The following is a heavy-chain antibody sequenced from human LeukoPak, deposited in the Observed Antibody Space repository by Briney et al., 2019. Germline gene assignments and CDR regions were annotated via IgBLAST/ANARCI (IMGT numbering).Heavy chain of an antibody. Sequence: PSETLSLTCAVYGGSFSGYYWSWIRQPPGKGLEWIGEINHSGSTNYNPSLKSRVTISVDTSKNQFSLKLSSVTAADTAVYYRARGSTRYYYYGMDVWGQGTTVTVSS. V-gene: IGHV4-34*01. CDR3: ARGSTRYYYYGMDV. CDR1: GGSFSGYY. J-gene: IGHJ6*02. CDR2: INHSGST. D-gene: IGHD2-2*01.